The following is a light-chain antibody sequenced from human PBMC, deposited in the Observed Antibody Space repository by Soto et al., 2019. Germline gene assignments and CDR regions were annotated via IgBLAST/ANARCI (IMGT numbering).Light chain of an antibody. CDR2: GAS. V-gene: IGKV3-20*01. J-gene: IGKJ5*01. CDR1: QSVSSSY. Sequence: EIVLTQSPGTLSLSPGERATLSCRAGQSVSSSYLAWYQQKPGQAPRLLIYGASSRATGIPDRFSGSGSGTDFTLTISRLEPEDFAVYYCQQYNNWPPITFGQGTRLEIK. CDR3: QQYNNWPPIT.